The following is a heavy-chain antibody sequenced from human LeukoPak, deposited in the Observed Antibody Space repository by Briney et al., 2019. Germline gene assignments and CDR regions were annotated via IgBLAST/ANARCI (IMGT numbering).Heavy chain of an antibody. CDR1: GFTFSSYS. CDR2: INSNIGST. J-gene: IGHJ4*02. Sequence: GGSLRLSCAASGFTFSSYSMNWVRQAPGKGLEWVSSINSNIGSTYYADSVKGRFTISRDNAKNSLHLQMDSLRAEDTAVYYCTRALSSDNWFASHWGQGTLVTVSS. CDR3: TRALSSDNWFASH. V-gene: IGHV3-21*01. D-gene: IGHD1-1*01.